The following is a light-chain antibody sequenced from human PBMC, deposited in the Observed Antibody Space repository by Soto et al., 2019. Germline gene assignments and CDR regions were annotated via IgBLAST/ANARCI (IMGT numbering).Light chain of an antibody. V-gene: IGKV1-39*01. CDR1: QSISTS. Sequence: DIQMTQSPSSLSASVGDRVTITCRASQSISTSLSWYQQKHGKAPKFLIYDESTLHSGVPKRFSGTGSGTDFPLTISGLQPEDFASYFCLQSRTAPWTFGHGTRVDIK. CDR3: LQSRTAPWT. CDR2: DES. J-gene: IGKJ1*01.